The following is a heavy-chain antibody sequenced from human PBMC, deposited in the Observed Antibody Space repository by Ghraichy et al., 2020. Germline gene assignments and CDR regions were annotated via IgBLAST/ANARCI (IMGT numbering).Heavy chain of an antibody. J-gene: IGHJ3*01. CDR2: VKPDGGEK. CDR1: GFMFSSYW. Sequence: GGSLRLSCAASGFMFSSYWVTWVRQAPGKGLEWVANVKPDGGEKNYVGSVKGRFTISRDNAKKSLYLQMNSLRAEDTAVYYCAKCRGTTWNYALDVWGQGTMVTVSS. CDR3: AKCRGTTWNYALDV. V-gene: IGHV3-7*01. D-gene: IGHD1-1*01.